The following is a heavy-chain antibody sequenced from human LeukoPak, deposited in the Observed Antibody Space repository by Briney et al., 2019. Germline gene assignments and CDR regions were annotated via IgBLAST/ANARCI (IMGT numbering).Heavy chain of an antibody. V-gene: IGHV3-20*04. D-gene: IGHD1-26*01. CDR1: GLTFDDYG. CDR2: INWNGGST. Sequence: GGSLRRSCAASGLTFDDYGRSWVRQAPAKGLEWVSGINWNGGSTGYADSVKGRFTISRDNAKNSLYLQMNSLRAEDTALYYCARDERAVGATDYWGQGTLVTVSS. CDR3: ARDERAVGATDY. J-gene: IGHJ4*02.